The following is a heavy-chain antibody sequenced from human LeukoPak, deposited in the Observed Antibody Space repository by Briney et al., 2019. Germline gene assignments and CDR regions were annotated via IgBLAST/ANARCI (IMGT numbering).Heavy chain of an antibody. CDR3: VKRNAENYDSSGYPLYYFDY. CDR2: IYYSGST. V-gene: IGHV4-59*08. Sequence: SETLSLTCTVSGGYISSYYWSWIRQPPGKGLEWIGYIYYSGSTNYNPSLKSRATISVDTSKNQFSLTLSSVTAADTAVYYCVKRNAENYDSSGYPLYYFDYWGQGILVTVSS. J-gene: IGHJ4*02. D-gene: IGHD3-22*01. CDR1: GGYISSYY.